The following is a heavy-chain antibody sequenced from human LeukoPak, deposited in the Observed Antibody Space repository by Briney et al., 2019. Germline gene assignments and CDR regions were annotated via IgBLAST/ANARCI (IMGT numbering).Heavy chain of an antibody. CDR3: ASRGSSSWYWYYYYGMDV. V-gene: IGHV4-4*02. CDR1: GGSISSSNW. D-gene: IGHD6-13*01. J-gene: IGHJ6*02. CDR2: IYHSGST. Sequence: SGTLSLTCAVSGGSISSSNWWSWVRQPPGKGLECIGEIYHSGSTNYNPSLKSRVTISVDKSKNQFSLKLSSVTAADTAVYYCASRGSSSWYWYYYYGMDVWGQGTTVTVSS.